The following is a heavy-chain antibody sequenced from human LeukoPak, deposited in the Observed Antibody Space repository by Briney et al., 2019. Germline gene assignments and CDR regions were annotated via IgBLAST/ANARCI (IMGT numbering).Heavy chain of an antibody. CDR1: GGSFSGYY. D-gene: IGHD6-13*01. CDR2: INHSGST. Sequence: PSETLSLTCAVYGGSFSGYYWSCIRQPPGKGLEWIGEINHSGSTNYNPSLKSRVTISVDTSKNQFSLKLNSVTAADTAVYYCARGAGTAWGQGTLVTVSS. J-gene: IGHJ5*02. V-gene: IGHV4-34*01. CDR3: ARGAGTA.